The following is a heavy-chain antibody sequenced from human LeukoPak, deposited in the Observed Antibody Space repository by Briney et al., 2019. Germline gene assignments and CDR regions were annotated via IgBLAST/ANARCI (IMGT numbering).Heavy chain of an antibody. CDR1: GYTFTTYG. D-gene: IGHD2-2*01. CDR2: ISTYNGDT. V-gene: IGHV1-18*01. CDR3: ALIPYCTTATCYYFDY. J-gene: IGHJ4*02. Sequence: ASVKVSCKASGYTFTTYGISWVRQAPRQGLEWMGWISTYNGDTNSAQKLQGRVTMTADTSTSTTYMELRSLRSDDTAVYYCALIPYCTTATCYYFDYWGQGTLVTVSS.